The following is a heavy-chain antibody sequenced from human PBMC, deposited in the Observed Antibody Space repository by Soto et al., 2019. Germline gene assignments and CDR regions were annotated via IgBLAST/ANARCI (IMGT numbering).Heavy chain of an antibody. D-gene: IGHD2-21*02. V-gene: IGHV3-23*01. CDR2: ISDSDGST. CDR1: GFTFSSYA. CDR3: AKVLVTASYSLDF. J-gene: IGHJ6*02. Sequence: GGSLRLSCADSGFTFSSYAMSWVRQAPGKGLEWVSGISDSDGSTYYADSVKGRVTISRDNSKNTLYLQMNSLRAEDTALYYCAKVLVTASYSLDFWGQGTTVTVS.